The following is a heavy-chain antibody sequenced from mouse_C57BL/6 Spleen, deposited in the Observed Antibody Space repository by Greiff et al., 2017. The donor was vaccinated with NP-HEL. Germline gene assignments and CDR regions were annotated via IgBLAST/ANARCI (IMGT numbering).Heavy chain of an antibody. CDR2: INPNNGGT. D-gene: IGHD2-5*01. CDR1: GYTFTDYN. V-gene: IGHV1-18*01. J-gene: IGHJ4*01. CDR3: ARGSPYYSNYFYAMDY. Sequence: EVQLQQSGPELVKPGASVKIPCKASGYTFTDYNMDWVKQSHGKSLEWIGDINPNNGGTIYNQKFKGKATLTVDKSSSTAYMELRSLTSEDTAVYYCARGSPYYSNYFYAMDYWGQGTSVTVSS.